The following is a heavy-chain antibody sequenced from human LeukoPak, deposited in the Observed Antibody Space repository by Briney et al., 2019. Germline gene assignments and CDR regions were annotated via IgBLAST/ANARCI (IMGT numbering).Heavy chain of an antibody. CDR2: ISYDGSNK. CDR3: ARDAGAMGRYYFDY. J-gene: IGHJ4*02. D-gene: IGHD1-26*01. V-gene: IGHV3-30-3*01. CDR1: GFTFSSYA. Sequence: GRSLRLSCAASGFTFSSYAMHWVRQAPGKGLEWVAVISYDGSNKYYADSVKGRFTISRDNSKNTLYLQMNSLRAEDTAVYYCARDAGAMGRYYFDYWGQGTLVTVSS.